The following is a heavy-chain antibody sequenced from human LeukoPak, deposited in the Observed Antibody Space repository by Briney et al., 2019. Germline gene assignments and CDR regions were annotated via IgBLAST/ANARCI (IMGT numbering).Heavy chain of an antibody. J-gene: IGHJ3*02. Sequence: PGGSLRLSCAASGFTFTNAWMTWVRQAPGKGLEWVGRIKSKTDGGTTDYAAPVKDRCSISRDDSKNTLYLEMSSLKSEDTALYYCTTGTVTRSASNISGQGTMVTVSS. CDR3: TTGTVTRSASNI. D-gene: IGHD4-17*01. CDR2: IKSKTDGGTT. V-gene: IGHV3-15*01. CDR1: GFTFTNAW.